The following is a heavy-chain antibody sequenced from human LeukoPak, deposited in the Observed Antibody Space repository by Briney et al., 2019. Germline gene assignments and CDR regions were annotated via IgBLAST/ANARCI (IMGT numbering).Heavy chain of an antibody. CDR1: GFTFSSFG. V-gene: IGHV3-33*01. CDR2: LYYDGSTK. D-gene: IGHD6-13*01. J-gene: IGHJ5*02. Sequence: GRSLRLSCAASGFTFSSFGMHWVRQAPGKGPEWVAVLYYDGSTKYYADSVTGRFTISRDNSKNTLYLQMNNLRAEDTAVYYCARDRIFFVPATGSAVFEGDPWGQGTLVTVSS. CDR3: ARDRIFFVPATGSAVFEGDP.